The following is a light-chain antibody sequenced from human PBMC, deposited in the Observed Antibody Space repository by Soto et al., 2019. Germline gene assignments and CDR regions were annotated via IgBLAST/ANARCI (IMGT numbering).Light chain of an antibody. Sequence: IQMTQSPSSLSASVGARVTISCQASQDIGDSLNWYQQKEGRTPKLLIYDSLHLEPGVPSRFSGSRSGTRCSRTNSSMQPEDVATYFCQQYGSLPITFGQGTQL. CDR3: QQYGSLPIT. CDR1: QDIGDS. V-gene: IGKV1-33*01. CDR2: DSL. J-gene: IGKJ5*01.